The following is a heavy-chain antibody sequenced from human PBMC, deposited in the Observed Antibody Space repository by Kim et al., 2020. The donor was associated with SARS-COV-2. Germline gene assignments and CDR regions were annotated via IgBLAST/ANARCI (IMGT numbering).Heavy chain of an antibody. V-gene: IGHV4-39*01. D-gene: IGHD3-10*01. J-gene: IGHJ5*02. CDR3: ARHTPLWFGQSRFDP. CDR1: GASINISESY. Sequence: SETLSLTCTVSGASINISESYWGWIRQPPGKGLEWIGSFHYTGNGHYNPSLQSRVTMSVDTSKNEFSLKVYSVTAADTAVYYCARHTPLWFGQSRFDPWVQGILVTVSS. CDR2: FHYTGNG.